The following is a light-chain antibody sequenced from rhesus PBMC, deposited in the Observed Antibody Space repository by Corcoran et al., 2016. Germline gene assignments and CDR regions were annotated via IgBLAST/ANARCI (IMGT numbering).Light chain of an antibody. CDR1: QGITND. CDR3: QHYYSPPSS. Sequence: DIQMTQSPSSLSASVGDRVTITCRASQGITNDLAWYQQKPGETPKLLIYEASSLQRGSPSRLSGSGSGTDFTLTISSLQSEDFATYYCQHYYSPPSSFGQGTKVEIK. J-gene: IGKJ2*01. CDR2: EAS. V-gene: IGKV1-21*01.